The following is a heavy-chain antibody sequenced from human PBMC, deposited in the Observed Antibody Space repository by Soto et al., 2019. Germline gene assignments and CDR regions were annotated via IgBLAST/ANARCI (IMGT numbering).Heavy chain of an antibody. CDR2: ISAYNSNT. J-gene: IGHJ4*02. V-gene: IGHV1-18*01. Sequence: QVQLLQSGAEVKKPAASVKVSGKASGYTFTNFGISWGRQAPGEGLEWMVGISAYNSNTNYAEKFHGRVTMTTDTSTSTAYMEVRSLRFDDTALYYCARGGTPIDDWGRGPRVTAPS. CDR3: ARGGTPIDD. CDR1: GYTFTNFG. D-gene: IGHD3-16*01.